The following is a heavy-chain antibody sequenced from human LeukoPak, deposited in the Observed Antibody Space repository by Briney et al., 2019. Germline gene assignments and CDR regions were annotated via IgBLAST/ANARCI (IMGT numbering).Heavy chain of an antibody. D-gene: IGHD6-13*01. CDR1: EFTFSAYW. CDR3: AKAPMEDSWYIHFDF. J-gene: IGHJ4*02. CDR2: INQDGSTK. Sequence: GGSLRLSCAVSEFTFSAYWMSWVRQVPGKGLEWVASINQDGSTKYYLDSVKGRFTISRDNAKNSLYLQMNSLRVEDTAIYYCAKAPMEDSWYIHFDFWGQGTLVTVSS. V-gene: IGHV3-7*03.